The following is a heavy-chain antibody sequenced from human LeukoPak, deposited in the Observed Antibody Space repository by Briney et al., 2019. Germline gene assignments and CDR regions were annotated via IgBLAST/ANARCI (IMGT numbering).Heavy chain of an antibody. CDR2: IKQDGSEK. Sequence: GGSLRLSCAASGFTFSSYWMSWVRQAPGKGLEWVANIKQDGSEKYYVDSVKGRFTISRDNAKNSLYLQMNSLRAEDTALYHCARDLGGEPGTFDYWGQGTLVTVSS. D-gene: IGHD3-10*01. CDR3: ARDLGGEPGTFDY. J-gene: IGHJ4*02. CDR1: GFTFSSYW. V-gene: IGHV3-7*03.